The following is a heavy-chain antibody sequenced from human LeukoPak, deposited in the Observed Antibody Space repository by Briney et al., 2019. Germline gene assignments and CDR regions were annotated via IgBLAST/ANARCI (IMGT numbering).Heavy chain of an antibody. CDR3: TKFDAPSGRENY. V-gene: IGHV3-7*05. Sequence: GGSLRLSCAGSGFTFSSYWMNWVRQAPGRGLEWVANINQDGSKEYYVASVKGRFTVSRDNAKNSLYLQMNSLRAEDTAVYYCTKFDAPSGRENYWGQGTLVTVSS. CDR2: INQDGSKE. J-gene: IGHJ4*02. CDR1: GFTFSSYW.